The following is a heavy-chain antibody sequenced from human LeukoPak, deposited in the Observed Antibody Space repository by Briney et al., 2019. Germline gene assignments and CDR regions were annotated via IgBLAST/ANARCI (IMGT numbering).Heavy chain of an antibody. CDR1: GFTFSSYG. Sequence: GGSLRLSCAASGFTFSSYGMHWVRQAPGKGLEWVAFIRYDGSNKYYADSVKGRFTISRDNSKNTLYLQMNSLRAEDTAVYYCAKDRRYYDSSGYSPDYWGQGTLVTVSS. CDR3: AKDRRYYDSSGYSPDY. V-gene: IGHV3-30*02. D-gene: IGHD3-22*01. J-gene: IGHJ4*02. CDR2: IRYDGSNK.